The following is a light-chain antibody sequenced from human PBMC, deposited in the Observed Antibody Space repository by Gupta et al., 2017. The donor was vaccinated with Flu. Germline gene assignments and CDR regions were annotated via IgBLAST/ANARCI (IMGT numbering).Light chain of an antibody. Sequence: QTVVTQEPSFSVSPGGTVTLTCGLSSGSVSSSYYPSWYQQTPGQAPRTLIYNTNTRSSGVPDRFSGSILGNKAALTITGAQADDESDYHCVLYMRSGIRVLRGGTKLTVL. CDR1: SGSVSSSYY. J-gene: IGLJ3*02. CDR2: NTN. CDR3: VLYMRSGIRV. V-gene: IGLV8-61*01.